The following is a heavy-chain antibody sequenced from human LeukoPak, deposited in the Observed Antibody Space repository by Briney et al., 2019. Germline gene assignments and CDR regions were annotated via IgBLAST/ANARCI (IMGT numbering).Heavy chain of an antibody. CDR2: MNPNSGNT. V-gene: IGHV1-8*01. CDR1: GYTFTSYD. J-gene: IGHJ3*02. Sequence: GSVKVSCKASGYTFTSYDINWVRQATGQGLEWMGWMNPNSGNTGYAQKFQGRVTMTRNTSISTAYMELSSLRSEDTAVYYCARGDHILTGLRRAFDIWGQGTMVTVSS. D-gene: IGHD3-9*01. CDR3: ARGDHILTGLRRAFDI.